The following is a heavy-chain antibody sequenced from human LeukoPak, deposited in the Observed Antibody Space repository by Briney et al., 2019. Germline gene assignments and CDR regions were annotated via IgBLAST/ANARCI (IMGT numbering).Heavy chain of an antibody. Sequence: GGSLRLSCAASGFTFSSYGMNWVRQAPGKGLEWVSYIASGSYIYYADSVQGRFTISRDNAKNSLYLQMNSLRAEDTAVYYCARRDSSGVYYFDYWGQGTLVTVSS. J-gene: IGHJ4*02. V-gene: IGHV3-21*01. CDR3: ARRDSSGVYYFDY. D-gene: IGHD3-22*01. CDR2: IASGSYI. CDR1: GFTFSSYG.